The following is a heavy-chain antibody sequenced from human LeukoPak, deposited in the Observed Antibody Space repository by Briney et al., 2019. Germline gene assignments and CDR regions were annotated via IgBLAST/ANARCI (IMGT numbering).Heavy chain of an antibody. CDR1: GGSFSGYY. Sequence: SETLSLTCAVYGGSFSGYYWSWIRQPPGNGLEWIGEINHSGSTNYNPSLKSRVTISVDTSKNQFSLKLSSVTAADTAVYYCARVGGYSYGPSYWGQGTLVTVSS. CDR2: INHSGST. CDR3: ARVGGYSYGPSY. D-gene: IGHD5-18*01. J-gene: IGHJ4*02. V-gene: IGHV4-34*01.